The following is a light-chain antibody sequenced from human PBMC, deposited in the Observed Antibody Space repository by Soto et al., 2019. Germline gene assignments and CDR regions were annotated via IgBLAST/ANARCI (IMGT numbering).Light chain of an antibody. CDR1: SSNIGAGYD. J-gene: IGLJ2*01. CDR2: GNS. Sequence: QAVLTQTASVSGAPGQRVNISCTGSSSNIGAGYDVHWYQQLPGTAPKLLIYGNSNRPSGVPDRFSGSKSGTSASLAITGLQAEDEADYYCQSYDSSLSGSVFGGGTK. V-gene: IGLV1-40*01. CDR3: QSYDSSLSGSV.